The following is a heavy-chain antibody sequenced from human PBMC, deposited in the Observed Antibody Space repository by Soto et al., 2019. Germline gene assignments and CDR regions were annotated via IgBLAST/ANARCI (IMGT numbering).Heavy chain of an antibody. J-gene: IGHJ4*02. CDR2: ITPVFGTP. CDR3: AREPTVDTIGYFYYFDF. CDR1: GGTFGNFV. D-gene: IGHD3-22*01. Sequence: QVVQSGAEVRRPGSSVKVSCKASGGTFGNFVINWVRQAPGQGLEWMGGITPVFGTPHYAQRFQGRVTITADESTETVYMEMRGLRVGDTAVYYCAREPTVDTIGYFYYFDFWGQGTLVSV. V-gene: IGHV1-69*01.